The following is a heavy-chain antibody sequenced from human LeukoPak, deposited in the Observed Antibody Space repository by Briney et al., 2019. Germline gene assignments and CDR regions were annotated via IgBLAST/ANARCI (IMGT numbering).Heavy chain of an antibody. D-gene: IGHD3-3*01. CDR3: VRYEGDF. J-gene: IGHJ4*02. V-gene: IGHV4-31*03. CDR2: VYYSGST. Sequence: SETLSLTCTVSGSSISSGGEYWSWLRHLPGKGLEWIGYVYYSGSTYYNPSLKSRVTMSVDTSKNQFSLKLTSVTAADTAVYYCVRYEGDFWGQGTLVTVSS. CDR1: GSSISSGGEY.